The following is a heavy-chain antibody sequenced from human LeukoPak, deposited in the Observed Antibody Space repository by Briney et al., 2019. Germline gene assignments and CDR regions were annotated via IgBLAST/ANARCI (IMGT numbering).Heavy chain of an antibody. D-gene: IGHD6-13*01. CDR1: GFTFSNYA. J-gene: IGHJ6*03. V-gene: IGHV3-33*06. CDR2: IWYDGSNK. Sequence: GGSLRLSCAASGFTFSNYAMSWVRQTPGEGLEWVAVIWYDGSNKYYADSVKGRFTISRDNSKNTLYLQMNSLRAEDTAVYYCAKVSGYSSSWYRNYYYMDVWGKGTTVTVSS. CDR3: AKVSGYSSSWYRNYYYMDV.